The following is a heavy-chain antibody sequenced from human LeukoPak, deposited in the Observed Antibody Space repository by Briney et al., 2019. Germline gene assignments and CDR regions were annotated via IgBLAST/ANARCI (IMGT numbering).Heavy chain of an antibody. J-gene: IGHJ5*02. Sequence: SVKVSCKASGGTFFSYAISWVRQAPGQGLEWMGGIIPIFGTANYAQKFQGRVTITADESTSTAYMELSSLRSEDTAVYYCARADLITIFGVVITNWFDPWGQGTLVTVSS. CDR2: IIPIFGTA. CDR3: ARADLITIFGVVITNWFDP. V-gene: IGHV1-69*13. D-gene: IGHD3-3*01. CDR1: GGTFFSYA.